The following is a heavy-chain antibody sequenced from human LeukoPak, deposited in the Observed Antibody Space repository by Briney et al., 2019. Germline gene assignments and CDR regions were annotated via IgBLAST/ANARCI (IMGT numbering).Heavy chain of an antibody. Sequence: GESLKISCKGSGYSFTKYWIGWVRQMPGKGLEWMGIIYPGDSDTRYNPSFQGQVTISADTSISTAYLQWTSLKASDSAMYYCARRAISSEDMDVWGKGTTVTVSS. CDR1: GYSFTKYW. J-gene: IGHJ6*03. CDR2: IYPGDSDT. CDR3: ARRAISSEDMDV. V-gene: IGHV5-51*01. D-gene: IGHD6-19*01.